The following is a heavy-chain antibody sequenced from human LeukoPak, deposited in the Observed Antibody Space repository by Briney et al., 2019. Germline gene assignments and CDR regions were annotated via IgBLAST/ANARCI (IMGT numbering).Heavy chain of an antibody. J-gene: IGHJ4*02. D-gene: IGHD6-6*01. Sequence: ASVKVSCKASGGTFSSYAISWVRQAPGHGLEWMGGIIPIFGTANYAQKFQGRVTITTDESTSTAYMELSSLRSEDTAVYYCAIKRSSSFDYWGQGTLVTVSS. CDR1: GGTFSSYA. CDR2: IIPIFGTA. CDR3: AIKRSSSFDY. V-gene: IGHV1-69*05.